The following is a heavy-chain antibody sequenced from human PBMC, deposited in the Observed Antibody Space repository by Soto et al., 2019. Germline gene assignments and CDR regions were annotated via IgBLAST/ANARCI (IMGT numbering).Heavy chain of an antibody. Sequence: GESLKISCAASGFTFSSYAMSWVRQAPGKGLEWVSAISGSGGSTYYADSVKGRFTISRDNSKNTLYLQMSSLRAEDTAVYYCAKDHPHIVVVTAIGAEYFQHWGQGTLVTVSS. D-gene: IGHD2-21*02. CDR1: GFTFSSYA. V-gene: IGHV3-23*01. J-gene: IGHJ1*01. CDR3: AKDHPHIVVVTAIGAEYFQH. CDR2: ISGSGGST.